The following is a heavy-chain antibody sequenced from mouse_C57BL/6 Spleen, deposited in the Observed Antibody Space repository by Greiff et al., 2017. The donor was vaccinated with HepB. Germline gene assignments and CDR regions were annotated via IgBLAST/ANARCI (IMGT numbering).Heavy chain of an antibody. V-gene: IGHV1-82*01. J-gene: IGHJ1*03. CDR1: GYAFSSSW. CDR3: ARSNYYGSSCGWYFDV. CDR2: IYPGDGDT. D-gene: IGHD1-1*01. Sequence: VQLQQSGPELVKPGASVKISCKASGYAFSSSWMNWVKQRPGKGLEWIGRIYPGDGDTNYNGKFKGKATLTADKSSSTAYMQLSSLTSEDSAVYFCARSNYYGSSCGWYFDVWGTGTTVTVSS.